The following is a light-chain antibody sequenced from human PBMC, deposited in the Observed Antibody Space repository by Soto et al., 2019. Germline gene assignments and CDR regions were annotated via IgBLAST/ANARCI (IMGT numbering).Light chain of an antibody. CDR3: QQYNNWPRAT. CDR2: RAS. J-gene: IGKJ4*01. Sequence: IVMTQSPATLSLSLGERATLSCRASQSINSNLAWYQQKPGQAPRLLMFRASISATGFPARFSGSGSGTEFNITISSLQSEDSAVYYCQQYNNWPRATFGGGTKVEIK. V-gene: IGKV3-15*01. CDR1: QSINSN.